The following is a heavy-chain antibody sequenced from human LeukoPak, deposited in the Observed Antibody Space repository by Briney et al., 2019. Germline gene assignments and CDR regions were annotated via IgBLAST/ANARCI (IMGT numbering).Heavy chain of an antibody. D-gene: IGHD1-26*01. Sequence: GGSLRLSCAASGFTFSNYRVNWVRQAPGKGLEWVSSISSSGSYIYYGDSVKGRFTISRDNPRNSLYLQTNSLRAEDTAVYYCARDFGGSNYYAFDIWGQGTMVTVSS. J-gene: IGHJ3*02. CDR1: GFTFSNYR. V-gene: IGHV3-21*01. CDR3: ARDFGGSNYYAFDI. CDR2: ISSSGSYI.